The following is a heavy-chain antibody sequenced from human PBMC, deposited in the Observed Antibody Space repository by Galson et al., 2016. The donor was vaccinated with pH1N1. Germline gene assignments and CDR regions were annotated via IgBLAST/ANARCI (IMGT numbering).Heavy chain of an antibody. CDR3: ARGGSEHRYSGSRYAAFDI. D-gene: IGHD5-12*01. J-gene: IGHJ3*02. V-gene: IGHV4-31*03. CDR1: GGSISSDGNY. CDR2: IHYSGNT. Sequence: LSLTCTVSGGSISSDGNYWSWIRQVPGRGLEWIGYIHYSGNTNYNPSLKSRVFISVDTSMNQFSLRLSSVTAADTAVYYCARGGSEHRYSGSRYAAFDIWGQGTMVTVSS.